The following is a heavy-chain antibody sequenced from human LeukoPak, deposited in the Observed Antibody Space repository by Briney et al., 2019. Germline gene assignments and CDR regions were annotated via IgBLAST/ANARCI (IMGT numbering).Heavy chain of an antibody. CDR3: TRPSYDSSVSGVVY. V-gene: IGHV3-73*01. Sequence: PGGSLRLSCATSGFTFSGSAIHWVRQASGKGLEWVGRIRSKANSYATTGVASVRGRFSISRDDSKNTAYLQMNSLKTEDTAVYYCTRPSYDSSVSGVVYWGQGTLVTVSS. CDR2: IRSKANSYAT. J-gene: IGHJ4*02. CDR1: GFTFSGSA. D-gene: IGHD3-22*01.